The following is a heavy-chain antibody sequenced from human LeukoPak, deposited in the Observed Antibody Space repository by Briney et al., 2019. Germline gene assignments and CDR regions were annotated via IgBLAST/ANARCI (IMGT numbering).Heavy chain of an antibody. CDR1: GGSISSGGYS. CDR3: ARTYGSGSYRPFGY. V-gene: IGHV4-30-2*01. CDR2: IYHSGST. J-gene: IGHJ4*02. D-gene: IGHD3-10*01. Sequence: SEILSLTCAVSGGSISSGGYSWSWIRQPPGKGLEWIGYIYHSGSTYYNPSLKSRVTISVDRSKNQFSLKLSSVTAADTAVYYCARTYGSGSYRPFGYWGQGTPVTVSS.